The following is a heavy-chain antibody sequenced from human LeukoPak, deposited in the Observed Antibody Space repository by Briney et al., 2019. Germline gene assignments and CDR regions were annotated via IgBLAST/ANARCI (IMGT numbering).Heavy chain of an antibody. J-gene: IGHJ4*02. D-gene: IGHD1-26*01. CDR2: IYYIRTT. CDR3: ARTQSQSGSYRYYFGY. Sequence: SETLSLPYTVSGGSVGSAGYYWSWIRQPPAGGLEWIGYIYYIRTTNYNPSLKSRVTMTLDPSKNQFSLKLNSVTAADTAVYYCARTQSQSGSYRYYFGYWGQGTLVAVSS. V-gene: IGHV4-61*08. CDR1: GGSVGSAGYY.